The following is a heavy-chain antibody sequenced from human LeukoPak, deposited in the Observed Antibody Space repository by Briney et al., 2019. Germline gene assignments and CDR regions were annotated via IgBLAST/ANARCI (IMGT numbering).Heavy chain of an antibody. CDR3: AKEVLLWFGELLSPPCLEY. J-gene: IGHJ4*02. CDR2: ISGSGGST. CDR1: GFTFSSYA. V-gene: IGHV3-23*01. D-gene: IGHD3-10*01. Sequence: HTGGFLRLSCAASGFTFSSYAMSWVRQAPGKGLEWVSAISGSGGSTYYADSVKGRFTISRDNSKNTLYLQMNGLRAEDTAVYYCAKEVLLWFGELLSPPCLEYWGQGTLVTVSS.